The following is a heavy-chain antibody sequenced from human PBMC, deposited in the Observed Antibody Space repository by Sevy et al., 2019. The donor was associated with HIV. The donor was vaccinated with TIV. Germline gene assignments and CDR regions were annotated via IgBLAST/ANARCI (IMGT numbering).Heavy chain of an antibody. CDR1: GFTFSSYE. CDR2: ITNSGSAE. J-gene: IGHJ4*02. Sequence: GGSLRLSCAASGFTFSSYEMNWVRQAPGKGLEWVSYITNSGSAEYYSDSVRGRFTISRDNTKNSLYLQMNSLRAEDXALYYCARDXPPSATTVAHFDYWGRGTLVTVSS. V-gene: IGHV3-48*03. D-gene: IGHD4-17*01. CDR3: ARDXPPSATTVAHFDY.